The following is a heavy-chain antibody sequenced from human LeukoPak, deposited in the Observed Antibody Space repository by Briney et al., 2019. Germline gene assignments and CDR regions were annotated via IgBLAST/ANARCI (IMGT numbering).Heavy chain of an antibody. D-gene: IGHD1-26*01. CDR1: GDTSTSCG. V-gene: IGHV1-18*01. CDR2: ISAYNGNT. CDR3: ARDHIVGATVY. Sequence: ASAKDSSRASGDTSTSCGISWVGQPPAQGRQWMGWISAYNGNTNYAQKLQGRVTMTTDTSTSTAYMELRSLRSDDTAVYYCARDHIVGATVYWGQGTLVTVSS. J-gene: IGHJ4*02.